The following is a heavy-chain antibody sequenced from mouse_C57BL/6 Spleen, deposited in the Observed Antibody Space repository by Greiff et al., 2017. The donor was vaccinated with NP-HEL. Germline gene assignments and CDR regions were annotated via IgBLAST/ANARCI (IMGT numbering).Heavy chain of an antibody. J-gene: IGHJ2*01. D-gene: IGHD3-2*02. CDR2: INPSSGST. Sequence: VKLVESGAELARPGASVKMSCKASGYTFTSYTMHWVKQRPGQGLEWIGDINPSSGSTKYNQKIKDKATLTADKSSSTAYMQLSSLTSEDSAVYYCARKDSSGYEGFDYWGQGTTLTVSS. CDR1: GYTFTSYT. V-gene: IGHV1-4*01. CDR3: ARKDSSGYEGFDY.